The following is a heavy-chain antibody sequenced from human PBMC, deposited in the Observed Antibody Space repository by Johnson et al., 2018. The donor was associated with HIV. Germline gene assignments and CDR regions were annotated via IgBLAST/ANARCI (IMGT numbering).Heavy chain of an antibody. V-gene: IGHV3-9*01. D-gene: IGHD3-22*01. CDR1: GFTFSNAW. CDR3: AKGGYDSEDAFDI. CDR2: ISWNSGSI. J-gene: IGHJ3*02. Sequence: VQLVESGGDLVKPGGSLRLSCAASGFTFSNAWMSWVRQAPGKGLEWVSGISWNSGSIGYADSVKGRFTISRDNAKNSLYLQMNSLRAEDTALYYCAKGGYDSEDAFDIWGQGTMVIVSP.